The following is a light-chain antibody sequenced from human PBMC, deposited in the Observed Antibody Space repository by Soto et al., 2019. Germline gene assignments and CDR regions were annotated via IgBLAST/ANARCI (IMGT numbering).Light chain of an antibody. V-gene: IGKV2D-29*02. CDR3: MQSNQLPPT. CDR1: QSLLHITGETF. J-gene: IGKJ5*01. Sequence: DVVMTQTPLSLSVAPGQPASISCKSSQSLLHITGETFLFWYLQTPGQSPQLLIYEVSTRVSGVPARFSGSGSGTGFTLEISRVETDDVGIYYCMQSNQLPPTFGQGTRLGIE. CDR2: EVS.